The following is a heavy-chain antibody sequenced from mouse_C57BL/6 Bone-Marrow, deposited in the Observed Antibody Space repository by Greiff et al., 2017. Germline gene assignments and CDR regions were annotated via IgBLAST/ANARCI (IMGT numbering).Heavy chain of an antibody. CDR2: IRSKSNNYAT. CDR1: GFSFNTYA. D-gene: IGHD2-3*01. V-gene: IGHV10-1*01. Sequence: EVQRVESGGGLVQPKGSLKLSCAASGFSFNTYAMNWVRQAPGKGLEWVARIRSKSNNYATYYADSVKDRFTISRDDSESMLYLQMNNLKTEDTAVYYCVSLDGYYVAYWGQGTLVTVSA. J-gene: IGHJ3*01. CDR3: VSLDGYYVAY.